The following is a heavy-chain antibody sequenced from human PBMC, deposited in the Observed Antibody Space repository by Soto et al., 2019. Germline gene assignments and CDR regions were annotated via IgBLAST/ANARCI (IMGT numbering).Heavy chain of an antibody. J-gene: IGHJ4*02. D-gene: IGHD3-22*01. CDR2: IYYSGST. CDR1: GGSISSGGYY. Sequence: PSETLSLTCTVSGGSISSGGYYWNWIRQHPGKGLEWIGYIYYSGSTYYNPSLKSRVTISVDTSKNQFSLKLSSVTAADTAVYYCARVAGGYLDYWGQGTLVTVSS. V-gene: IGHV4-31*03. CDR3: ARVAGGYLDY.